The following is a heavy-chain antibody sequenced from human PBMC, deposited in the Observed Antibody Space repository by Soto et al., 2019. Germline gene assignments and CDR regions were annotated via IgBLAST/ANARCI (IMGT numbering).Heavy chain of an antibody. Sequence: SETLSLTCAVSGDSIPGDNWWSWFSQPPGKGLEWIGEIHHSGATNYNPSLKSRVTISVDKSKNQFSLKLNSVTAADTAMFYCATQGFYRMGVWGRGTTVT. V-gene: IGHV4-4*02. J-gene: IGHJ6*02. CDR2: IHHSGAT. CDR3: ATQGFYRMGV. CDR1: GDSIPGDNW.